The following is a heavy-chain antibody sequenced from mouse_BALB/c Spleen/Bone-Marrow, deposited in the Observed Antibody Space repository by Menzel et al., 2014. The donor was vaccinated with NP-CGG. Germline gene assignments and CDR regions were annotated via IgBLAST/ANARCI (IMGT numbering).Heavy chain of an antibody. V-gene: IGHV1S81*02. CDR1: GYTFTSYY. J-gene: IGHJ1*01. CDR3: TRDHYYYGSSYWYFDV. CDR2: INPSNGGT. D-gene: IGHD1-1*01. Sequence: VQLQQSGAELVKPGASVKLSCKASGYTFTSYYMYWVKQRPGQGLEWIGGINPSNGGTNFNEKFKSKATLTVDKSSSTAYMQLSSLTSEDSAVYYCTRDHYYYGSSYWYFDVWGAGTTVTGSS.